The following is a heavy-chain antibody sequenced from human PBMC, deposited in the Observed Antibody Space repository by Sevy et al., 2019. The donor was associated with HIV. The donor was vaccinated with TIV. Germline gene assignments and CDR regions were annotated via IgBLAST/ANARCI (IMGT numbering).Heavy chain of an antibody. CDR3: ARDLLAIAGYSSTWFGAY. Sequence: ASVKVSCKASGYSFIDFGITWVRQAPGQGLEWMGWIGANNDNANFAQKFQGRVTMTTDTSTSTGYMELRTLKSDDTSVYYCARDLLAIAGYSSTWFGAYWGQGTLV. J-gene: IGHJ4*02. CDR2: IGANNDNA. D-gene: IGHD6-13*01. CDR1: GYSFIDFG. V-gene: IGHV1-18*01.